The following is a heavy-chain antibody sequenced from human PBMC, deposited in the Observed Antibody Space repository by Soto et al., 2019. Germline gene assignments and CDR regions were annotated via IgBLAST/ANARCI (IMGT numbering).Heavy chain of an antibody. V-gene: IGHV4-59*12. CDR2: IYYSGSA. CDR3: ARLRTGTYYYMDV. CDR1: GGSMSSYY. Sequence: SETLSLTCTVSGGSMSSYYWSWIRQPPGKGLECIGYIYYSGSANYNPSLESRVSMSVDTSKNQFSLKVSSVTAADTAVYYCARLRTGTYYYMDVWGKGATGTVS. J-gene: IGHJ6*03.